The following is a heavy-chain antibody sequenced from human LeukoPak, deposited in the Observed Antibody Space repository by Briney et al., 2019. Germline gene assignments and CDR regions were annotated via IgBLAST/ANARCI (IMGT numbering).Heavy chain of an antibody. CDR1: GFMFDDYA. V-gene: IGHV3-43*02. CDR2: ISGDGVSS. Sequence: GGSLRISCAASGFMFDDYAMHWVRQVPGRGLEWVSLISGDGVSSFYADSVKGRFTISRDNNNSSLSLQMRRLTTEDTAFYYCVREQFSHTSNYFDNWGQGILVTVSS. J-gene: IGHJ4*02. CDR3: VREQFSHTSNYFDN. D-gene: IGHD5-24*01.